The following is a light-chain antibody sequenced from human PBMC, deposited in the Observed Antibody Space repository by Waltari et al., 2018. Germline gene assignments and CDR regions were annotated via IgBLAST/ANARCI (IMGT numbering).Light chain of an antibody. J-gene: IGLJ3*02. CDR1: YGSLSATSY. Sequence: QTVVTQEPSLSVSPGGTVKPTFALSYGSLSATSYPSWYQQTPGQPPRTLESKGNRRSSGVPTRFSGSILGNKAALTITGAQADDESDYYCLLYMGSGIWVFGGGTKLTVL. CDR3: LLYMGSGIWV. CDR2: KGN. V-gene: IGLV8-61*01.